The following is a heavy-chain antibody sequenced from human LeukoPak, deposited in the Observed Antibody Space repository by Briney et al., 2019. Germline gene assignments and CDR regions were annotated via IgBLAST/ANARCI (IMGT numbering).Heavy chain of an antibody. Sequence: SETLSLTCTVSNYSISSGYYWGWIRQPPGKGLEWIGDVYHSGTTNYNPSLKSRVAISVDTSKNQFSLRLSSVTAADTAVYYCARDQPDYYDSSGYPQRGDYYYGMDVWGQGTTVTVSS. CDR2: VYHSGTT. CDR3: ARDQPDYYDSSGYPQRGDYYYGMDV. CDR1: NYSISSGYY. J-gene: IGHJ6*02. V-gene: IGHV4-38-2*02. D-gene: IGHD3-22*01.